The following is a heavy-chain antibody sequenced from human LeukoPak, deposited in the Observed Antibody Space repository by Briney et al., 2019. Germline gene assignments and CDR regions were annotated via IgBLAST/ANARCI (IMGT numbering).Heavy chain of an antibody. D-gene: IGHD3-10*01. V-gene: IGHV3-30*02. J-gene: IGHJ4*02. CDR1: XFTFSSYG. Sequence: GGSLRLXXAAXXFTFSSYGMHWVRQAPGKGLEWVAFIRYDGSNKYYADSVKGRFTISRDNSKNTLYLQMNSLRAEDTAVYYCAKLFQVGFGELLNDYWGQGTLVTVSS. CDR2: IRYDGSNK. CDR3: AKLFQVGFGELLNDY.